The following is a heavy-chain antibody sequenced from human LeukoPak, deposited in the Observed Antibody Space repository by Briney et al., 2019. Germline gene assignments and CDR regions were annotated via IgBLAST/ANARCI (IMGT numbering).Heavy chain of an antibody. Sequence: ASVKVSCKASGYTFSNYGITWVRQAPGQGLQWMAWVSAFGADTNYAQEFQGRVTLTTDPSASTAYMELRRLTSDDTAIYYCGRQGLDNNSGFSLIDSWGQGALITVSS. CDR2: VSAFGADT. CDR1: GYTFSNYG. J-gene: IGHJ4*02. D-gene: IGHD6-19*01. CDR3: GRQGLDNNSGFSLIDS. V-gene: IGHV1-18*01.